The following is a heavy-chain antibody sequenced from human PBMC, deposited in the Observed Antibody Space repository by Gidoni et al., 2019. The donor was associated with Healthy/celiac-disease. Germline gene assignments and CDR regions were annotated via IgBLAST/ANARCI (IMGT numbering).Heavy chain of an antibody. CDR2: IKQDGSEK. CDR3: ARDRRATTVTSFRWFDP. J-gene: IGHJ5*02. Sequence: EVQLVESGGGLVQPGVSLSLSCAASGFTFSSYWMSWVRQAPGKGLEWVANIKQDGSEKYYVYSVKGRFTISRDNSKNSLYLQMTSLRAEDTAVYYCARDRRATTVTSFRWFDPWGQGTLVTVSS. CDR1: GFTFSSYW. V-gene: IGHV3-7*01. D-gene: IGHD4-17*01.